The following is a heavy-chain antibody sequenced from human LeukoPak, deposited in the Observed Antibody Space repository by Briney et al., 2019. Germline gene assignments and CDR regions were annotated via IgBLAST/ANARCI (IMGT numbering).Heavy chain of an antibody. CDR3: ARYSGYNRREFDY. V-gene: IGHV3-21*01. J-gene: IGHJ4*02. Sequence: GGSLRLSCAASGFTFSSYSMNWVRQAPGKGLEWVSSISSSSSYIYYADSVKGRFTISRDNAKKSVYLQMNSLTAEDTAVYYCARYSGYNRREFDYWGQGTLVTVSS. CDR2: ISSSSSYI. CDR1: GFTFSSYS. D-gene: IGHD5-12*01.